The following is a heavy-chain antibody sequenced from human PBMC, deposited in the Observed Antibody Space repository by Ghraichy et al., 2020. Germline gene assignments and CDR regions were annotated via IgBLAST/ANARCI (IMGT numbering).Heavy chain of an antibody. Sequence: SETPSLTCAVYGGSFSGYYWSWIRQPPGKGLEWIGEINHSGSTNYNPSLKSRVTISVDTSKNQFSLKLSSVTAADTAVYYCARGSRGDTAMANYFDYWGQGTLVTVSS. J-gene: IGHJ4*02. V-gene: IGHV4-34*01. CDR2: INHSGST. CDR1: GGSFSGYY. CDR3: ARGSRGDTAMANYFDY. D-gene: IGHD5-18*01.